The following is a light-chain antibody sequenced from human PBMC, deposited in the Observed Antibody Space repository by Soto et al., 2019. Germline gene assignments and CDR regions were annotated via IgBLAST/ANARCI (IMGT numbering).Light chain of an antibody. CDR1: QSISSW. V-gene: IGKV1-5*01. Sequence: DIQMTPSPSTLSASVGDRVTITGRASQSISSWLAWYQQKPGKAPKLLIYDASSLESGVPSRFSGSGSGTEFTLTISSLQPDDFATYYCQQYNSYSLTFGGGTKVEIK. CDR2: DAS. J-gene: IGKJ4*01. CDR3: QQYNSYSLT.